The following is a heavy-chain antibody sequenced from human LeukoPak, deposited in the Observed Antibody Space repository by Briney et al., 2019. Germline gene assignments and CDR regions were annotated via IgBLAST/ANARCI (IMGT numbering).Heavy chain of an antibody. Sequence: GGSLRLSCAASGFTFSNAWMNWVRQAPGKGLEWVSVIYSGGSTYYADSVKGRFTISRDNSKNTLYLQMNSLRAEDTAVYYCARGQNVPAWGQGTLVTVSS. CDR1: GFTFSNAW. CDR3: ARGQNVPA. V-gene: IGHV3-53*01. J-gene: IGHJ4*02. CDR2: IYSGGST. D-gene: IGHD1-1*01.